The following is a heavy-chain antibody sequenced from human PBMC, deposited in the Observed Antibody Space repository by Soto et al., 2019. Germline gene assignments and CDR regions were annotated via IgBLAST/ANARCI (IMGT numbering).Heavy chain of an antibody. V-gene: IGHV4-31*03. D-gene: IGHD6-6*01. CDR2: INSNGDT. CDR3: ARRVGSSSGYYYYAFDV. J-gene: IGHJ6*02. CDR1: SDSMNSGGYY. Sequence: PSETLSLTCSASSDSMNSGGYYWSWIRQHPGKGLEWIGYINSNGDTYYNPSLQSRVTISVDTSKNQFSLNLTSVTGADTAVYYCARRVGSSSGYYYYAFDVWGQGTKVTGSS.